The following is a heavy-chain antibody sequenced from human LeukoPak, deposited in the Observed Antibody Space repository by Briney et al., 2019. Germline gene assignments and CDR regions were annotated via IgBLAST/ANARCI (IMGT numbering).Heavy chain of an antibody. CDR3: TVVVPAIGPY. J-gene: IGHJ4*02. CDR2: IYYSGST. V-gene: IGHV4-39*01. Sequence: PSETLSLTCTVSGGSISSSSYYWGWIRQPPGKGLEWIGSIYYSGSTYYNPSLKSRVTISVDTSKNQFSLKLSSVTAADTAVYYCTVVVPAIGPYWGQGTLVTVSS. CDR1: GGSISSSSYY. D-gene: IGHD2-21*02.